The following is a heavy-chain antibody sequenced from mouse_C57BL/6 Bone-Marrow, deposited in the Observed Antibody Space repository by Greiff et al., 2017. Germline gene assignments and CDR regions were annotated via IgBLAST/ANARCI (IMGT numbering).Heavy chain of an antibody. CDR2: IYPGSGST. CDR1: GYTFTSYW. Sequence: QVQLQQPGAELVKPGASVKMSCKASGYTFTSYWITWVKQRPGQGLEWIGDIYPGSGSTNYNEKFKSKATLTVDTSSSTAYMQLSSLTSEDSAVYYFASPPLYYGSSFWFAYWGQGTLVTVSA. CDR3: ASPPLYYGSSFWFAY. V-gene: IGHV1-55*01. J-gene: IGHJ3*01. D-gene: IGHD1-1*01.